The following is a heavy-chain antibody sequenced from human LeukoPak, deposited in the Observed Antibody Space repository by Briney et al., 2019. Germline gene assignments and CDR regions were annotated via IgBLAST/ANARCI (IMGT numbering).Heavy chain of an antibody. V-gene: IGHV3-23*01. D-gene: IGHD3-3*01. J-gene: IGHJ4*02. Sequence: GGSLRLSCAATVFTSSNYAMSWVCEAPGKGLEWVSTISGSGYSTYYADSVMGRFTISSDNSKNTLYLQMNSLRAEDTAVYYCAKAVYDFWSGYQFDYWGQGTLATVSS. CDR3: AKAVYDFWSGYQFDY. CDR1: VFTSSNYA. CDR2: ISGSGYST.